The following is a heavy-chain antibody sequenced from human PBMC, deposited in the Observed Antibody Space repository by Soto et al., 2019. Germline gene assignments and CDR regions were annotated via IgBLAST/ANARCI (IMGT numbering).Heavy chain of an antibody. V-gene: IGHV3-23*01. J-gene: IGHJ4*02. CDR1: GFTFSSYA. CDR3: GGDIVAVTFDH. CDR2: ISGSGDST. D-gene: IGHD5-12*01. Sequence: EVQLLESGGGLVQPGGSLRLSCAASGFTFSSYAMSWVRQAPGKGLEWVSAISGSGDSTYYADSVKGRFTISRDNSKNTLYLQMNSLRAEDTAVYYCGGDIVAVTFDHWGQGNLVTVSS.